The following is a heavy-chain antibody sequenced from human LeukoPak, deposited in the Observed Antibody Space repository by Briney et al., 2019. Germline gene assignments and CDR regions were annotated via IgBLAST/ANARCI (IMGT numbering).Heavy chain of an antibody. CDR2: IYTSGST. J-gene: IGHJ4*02. V-gene: IGHV4-4*07. CDR3: ARDREDSSSWYYFDY. CDR1: GVSISSYY. D-gene: IGHD6-13*01. Sequence: SETLSLTCTVSGVSISSYYRSWIRQPAGKGLEWVGRIYTSGSTNYNPSLKSRVTMSVDTSKNQFSLKLSSVTAANTAVYYCARDREDSSSWYYFDYWGQGTLVTVSS.